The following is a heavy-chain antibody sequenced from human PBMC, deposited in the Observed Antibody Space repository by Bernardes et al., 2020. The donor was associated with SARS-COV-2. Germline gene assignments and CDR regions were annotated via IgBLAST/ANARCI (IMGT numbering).Heavy chain of an antibody. CDR1: GYTFSSYN. Sequence: ASVKVSCKASGYTFSSYNIHWVRQAPGQGLEWMGIINPTGGSTTYAQKFQGRVTMTRDTSTSTVYMEMSSLRSDDTAVYYCAHRRTGPLPANWFDPWGQGILVTVSS. CDR3: AHRRTGPLPANWFDP. D-gene: IGHD2-2*01. CDR2: INPTGGST. J-gene: IGHJ5*02. V-gene: IGHV1-46*01.